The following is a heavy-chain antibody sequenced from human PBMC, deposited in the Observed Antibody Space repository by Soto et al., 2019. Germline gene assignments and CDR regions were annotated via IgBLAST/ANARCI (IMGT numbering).Heavy chain of an antibody. D-gene: IGHD3-10*01. CDR3: VRDRYSSSGWFDP. V-gene: IGHV6-1*01. Sequence: ISGDSVSSYSAAWNWIRQSPSGGLEWLGRTYYRSRFFSDYAESVKSRIIINPDTSKNQFSLQLKSVTPEDTAVYYCVRDRYSSSGWFDPWGQGTPVTVSS. J-gene: IGHJ5*02. CDR1: GDSVSSYSAA. CDR2: TYYRSRFFS.